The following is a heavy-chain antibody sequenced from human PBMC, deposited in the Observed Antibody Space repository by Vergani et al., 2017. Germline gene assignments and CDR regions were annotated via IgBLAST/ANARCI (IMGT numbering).Heavy chain of an antibody. CDR2: ISYDGSNK. Sequence: QVQLVESGGGVVQPGRSLRLSCAASGFTFSSSGMHWVRQAPGKGLEWVAVISYDGSNKYYADSVKGRFTISRDNSKNTLYLPMNSLRAEYTAVYYCAKVATGTTRYYYYYYMDVWGKGTTVTVSS. CDR3: AKVATGTTRYYYYYYMDV. J-gene: IGHJ6*03. V-gene: IGHV3-30*18. CDR1: GFTFSSSG. D-gene: IGHD1-1*01.